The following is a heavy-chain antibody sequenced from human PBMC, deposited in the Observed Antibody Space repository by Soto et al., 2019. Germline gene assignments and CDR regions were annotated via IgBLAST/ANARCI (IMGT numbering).Heavy chain of an antibody. D-gene: IGHD1-20*01. J-gene: IGHJ4*02. CDR2: IYYSGST. CDR3: ARVTGTGAGKIDY. CDR1: GGSISSGGYY. Sequence: SETLSLTCTVSGGSISSGGYYWSWIRQHPGKGLEWIGYIYYSGSTYYNPSLKSRVTISVDTSKNQFSLKLSSVTAADTAVYYCARVTGTGAGKIDYCGQGTLVTVSS. V-gene: IGHV4-31*03.